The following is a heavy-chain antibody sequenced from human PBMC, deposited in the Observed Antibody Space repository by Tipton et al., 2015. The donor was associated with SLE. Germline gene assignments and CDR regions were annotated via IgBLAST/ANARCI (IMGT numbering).Heavy chain of an antibody. D-gene: IGHD3-3*02. CDR1: GYIFTNYW. J-gene: IGHJ3*02. CDR2: MLPGSSHS. V-gene: IGHV5-51*03. CDR3: ARLRNIAFLEYNDAFDI. Sequence: QLVQSGVEVKKPGESLRISCEASGYIFTNYWIAWVRQLSGKGLEWMGVMLPGSSHSTYSPSFQGQVTISADKSISTAYLQWVSLKASDTAIYYCARLRNIAFLEYNDAFDIWGQGTMLTVSA.